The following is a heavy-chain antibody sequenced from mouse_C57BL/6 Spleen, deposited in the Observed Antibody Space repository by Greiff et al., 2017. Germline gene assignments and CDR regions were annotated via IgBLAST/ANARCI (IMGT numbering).Heavy chain of an antibody. J-gene: IGHJ3*01. CDR2: IWSGGST. Sequence: VQLQESGPGLVQPSQSLSITCTASGFSLTSYGVHWVRQSPGKGLEWLGVIWSGGSTDYHAAFISRLSISKDNSKSQVFFKMNSLQAYDAAKFYCSRRGWDVWFGCWGPGTLVTVS. D-gene: IGHD4-1*01. V-gene: IGHV2-2*01. CDR3: SRRGWDVWFGC. CDR1: GFSLTSYG.